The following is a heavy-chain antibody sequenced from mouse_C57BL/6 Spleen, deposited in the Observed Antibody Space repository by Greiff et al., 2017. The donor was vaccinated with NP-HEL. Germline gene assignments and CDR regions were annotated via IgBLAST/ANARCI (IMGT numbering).Heavy chain of an antibody. J-gene: IGHJ3*01. CDR2: IYPGSGST. D-gene: IGHD3-3*01. CDR3: ARGEMGQGVFAY. CDR1: GYTFTSYW. V-gene: IGHV1-55*01. Sequence: QVQLQQPGAELVKPGASVKMSCKASGYTFTSYWITWVKQRPGQGLEWIGDIYPGSGSTNSNEKFKSKATLTVDTSSSTAYMQLSSLTSEDSAVYYCARGEMGQGVFAYWGQGTLVTVSA.